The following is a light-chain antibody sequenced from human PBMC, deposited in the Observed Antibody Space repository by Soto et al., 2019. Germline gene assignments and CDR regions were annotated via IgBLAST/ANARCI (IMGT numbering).Light chain of an antibody. CDR3: QQRSNWPSIT. CDR2: DAS. J-gene: IGKJ5*01. V-gene: IGKV3-11*01. CDR1: ETVTSKY. Sequence: EVVLTQSPGNLSLSPGERATLSCRASETVTSKYLAWYQQKPGQAPRLLIYDASNRATGIPARFSGSGSGTDFTLTISSLEPEDFAVYYCQQRSNWPSITFGQGTRLEIK.